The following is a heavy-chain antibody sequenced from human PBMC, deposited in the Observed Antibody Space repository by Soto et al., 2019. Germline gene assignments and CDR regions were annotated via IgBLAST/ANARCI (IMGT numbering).Heavy chain of an antibody. CDR1: GFTFSSYA. CDR3: AKDFWSGYRNEYYFDY. Sequence: QPGGSLRLSCAASGFTFSSYAMSWVRQAPGKGLEWVSAISGSGGSTYYADSVKGRFTISRDNSKNTLYLQMNSLRAEDTAVYYCAKDFWSGYRNEYYFDYWGQGTLVTVSS. V-gene: IGHV3-23*01. CDR2: ISGSGGST. J-gene: IGHJ4*02. D-gene: IGHD3-3*01.